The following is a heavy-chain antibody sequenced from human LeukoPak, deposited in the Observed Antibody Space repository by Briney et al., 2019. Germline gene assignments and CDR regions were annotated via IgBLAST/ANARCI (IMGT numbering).Heavy chain of an antibody. CDR2: IRSKANSYAT. D-gene: IGHD2-15*01. CDR1: GFTFSGSA. CDR3: TRRNCSGGSCYDY. Sequence: SGGSLRLSCAASGFTFSGSAMHWVRQASGKGLEWVGRIRSKANSYATAYAASVKGRFTISRDDSKHTAYLQMNSLKTEDMAVYYCTRRNCSGGSCYDYWGQGTLVTVSS. V-gene: IGHV3-73*01. J-gene: IGHJ4*02.